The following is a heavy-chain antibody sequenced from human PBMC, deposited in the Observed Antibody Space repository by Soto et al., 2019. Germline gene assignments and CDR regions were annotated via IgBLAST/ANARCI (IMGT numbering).Heavy chain of an antibody. CDR3: ARSIVVVVAQGPEGWFDP. V-gene: IGHV1-69*01. Sequence: QVQLVQSGAEVKKPGSSVKVSCKASGGTFSSYAISWVRQAPGQGLEWMGGIIPIFGTANYAQKFQGRVTITADESTSTAYMELSSLRSEDTAVYYCARSIVVVVAQGPEGWFDPWGQGTLVTVSS. CDR1: GGTFSSYA. D-gene: IGHD2-15*01. J-gene: IGHJ5*02. CDR2: IIPIFGTA.